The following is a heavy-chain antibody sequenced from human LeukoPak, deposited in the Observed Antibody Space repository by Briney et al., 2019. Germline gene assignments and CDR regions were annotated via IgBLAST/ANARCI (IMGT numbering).Heavy chain of an antibody. CDR3: AGARPPGYYTRYYYYGMDV. V-gene: IGHV4-31*03. CDR2: IYYSGST. Sequence: SQTLSLTCTVSGGSISSGGYYWSWIRQHPGKGLEWIGYIYYSGSTYYNPSLKSRVTISVDTSKNQFSLKLSSVTAADTAVYYCAGARPPGYYTRYYYYGMDVWGQGTTVTVSS. D-gene: IGHD3-22*01. J-gene: IGHJ6*02. CDR1: GGSISSGGYY.